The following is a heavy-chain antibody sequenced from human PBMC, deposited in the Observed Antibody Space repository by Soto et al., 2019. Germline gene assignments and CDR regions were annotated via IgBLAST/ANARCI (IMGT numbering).Heavy chain of an antibody. V-gene: IGHV4-59*08. Sequence: SETLSLTCTVSGDSISRYYWSWIRQPPGKGLEWIGYIYYSGSTNYNPSLKSRVTISVDTSKNQFSLKLSSVTAADTAVYYCARHPYRTYYMDVWGKGTTVTVSS. J-gene: IGHJ6*03. CDR2: IYYSGST. CDR3: ARHPYRTYYMDV. D-gene: IGHD3-16*01. CDR1: GDSISRYY.